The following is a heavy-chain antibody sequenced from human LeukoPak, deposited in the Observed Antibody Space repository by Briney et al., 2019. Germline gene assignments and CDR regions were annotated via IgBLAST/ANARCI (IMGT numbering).Heavy chain of an antibody. CDR2: IYYSGST. V-gene: IGHV4-59*01. J-gene: IGHJ3*02. CDR3: ARFGIFGEPEDAFDI. Sequence: SETLSLTCTVSGGSISSYYWSCIWQPPRQGLEWIGYIYYSGSTHYNPSLQSRVTISVDTSKNQFSLKLSSVTAADTAVYYCARFGIFGEPEDAFDIWGQGTMVTVSS. D-gene: IGHD3-3*01. CDR1: GGSISSYY.